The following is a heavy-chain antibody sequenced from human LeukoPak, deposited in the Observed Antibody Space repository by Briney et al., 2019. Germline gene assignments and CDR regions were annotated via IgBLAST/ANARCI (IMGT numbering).Heavy chain of an antibody. V-gene: IGHV4-59*01. CDR1: GGSISSYY. CDR3: ARDRKAFDI. J-gene: IGHJ3*02. Sequence: KPSETLSLTCTVSGGSISSYYWSWIRQPPGKGLEWIGYIYTSGSTNHNPSLKSRVTISVDTSKNQFSLKLSSVTAADTAVYYCARDRKAFDIWGQGTMVTVSS. CDR2: IYTSGST.